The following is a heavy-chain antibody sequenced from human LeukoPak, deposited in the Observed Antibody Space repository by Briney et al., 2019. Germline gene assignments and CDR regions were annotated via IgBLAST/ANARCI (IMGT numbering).Heavy chain of an antibody. V-gene: IGHV4-31*03. CDR2: IYYSGST. Sequence: PSETLSLTCTVSGGSISSGGYYWSWIRQHPGKGLEWIGYIYYSGSTYYNPSLKSRVTISVDTSKNQFSLKLSSVTAADTAVYYCASSLNYGDYVGPWFDPWGQGTLVTVSS. CDR3: ASSLNYGDYVGPWFDP. CDR1: GGSISSGGYY. J-gene: IGHJ5*02. D-gene: IGHD4-17*01.